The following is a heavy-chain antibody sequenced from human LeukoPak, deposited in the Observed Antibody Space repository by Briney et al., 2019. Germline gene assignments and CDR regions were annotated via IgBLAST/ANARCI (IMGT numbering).Heavy chain of an antibody. CDR2: ISWNSGSI. CDR1: GFTFDDYA. Sequence: GRSLRLSCAASGFTFDDYAMHWVRQAPGKGLEWVSGISWNSGSIGYADSVKGRFTISRDNAKNSLYLQMNSLRVDDTAVYYCARGFRSVTTWGYFDYWGQGALVTVSS. CDR3: ARGFRSVTTWGYFDY. J-gene: IGHJ4*02. D-gene: IGHD4-17*01. V-gene: IGHV3-9*01.